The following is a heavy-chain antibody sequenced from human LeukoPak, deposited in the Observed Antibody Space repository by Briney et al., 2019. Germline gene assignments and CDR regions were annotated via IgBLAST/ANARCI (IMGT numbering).Heavy chain of an antibody. V-gene: IGHV3-30*18. CDR2: ISYDGSNK. CDR3: AKVVH. CDR1: GYTFSSYG. Sequence: GGSLRLSCADSGYTFSSYGMHWVRQAPGKGLEWVAVISYDGSNKYYADSVKGRFTISRDNSKNTLYLQMNSLRAEDTAVYYCAKVVHWGQGTLVTVSS. J-gene: IGHJ4*02.